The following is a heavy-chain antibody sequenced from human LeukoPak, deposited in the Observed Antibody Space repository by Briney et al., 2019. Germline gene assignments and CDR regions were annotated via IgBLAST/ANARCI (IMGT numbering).Heavy chain of an antibody. J-gene: IGHJ4*02. V-gene: IGHV3-7*01. CDR2: INQDGSEK. D-gene: IGHD5-24*01. Sequence: PGGSLRLSCAGSGFTFSTYWMSWVRQAPGKGLEWVGNINQDGSEKYYVDSVKGRFTISRDNAKNSLYLQMNSLRAEDTAVYYCARHQRDGYNYRGYFDYWGQGTLVTVSS. CDR3: ARHQRDGYNYRGYFDY. CDR1: GFTFSTYW.